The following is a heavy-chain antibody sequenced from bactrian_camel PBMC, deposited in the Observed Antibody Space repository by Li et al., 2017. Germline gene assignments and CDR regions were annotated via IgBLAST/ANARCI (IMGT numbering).Heavy chain of an antibody. D-gene: IGHD1*01. J-gene: IGHJ4*01. Sequence: VQLVESGGGSVQAGGSLRLSCAVSGFTFSSYAMFWVRQAPGKGLEWVSAINSGDTTYYADSVKGRFTISRDNAKNTVSLQMNSLKPEDTSVYYCAARWSRCSSDWRDWDDWGQGTQVTVS. CDR3: AARWSRCSSDWRDWDD. CDR1: GFTFSSYA. V-gene: IGHV3S40*01. CDR2: INSGDTT.